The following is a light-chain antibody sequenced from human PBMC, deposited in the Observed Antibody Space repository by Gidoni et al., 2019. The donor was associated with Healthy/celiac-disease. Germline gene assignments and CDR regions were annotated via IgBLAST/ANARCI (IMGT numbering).Light chain of an antibody. J-gene: IGKJ1*01. Sequence: AIQMTQSPSSLSASVGDRVTITCRASHGIRNDLGWYQQKPGKAPKLLIYAASSLQSGVPSRFSGSGSCTDFTLPISSLQPEDFATYYCLQDYNYPWTFGQGTKVEIK. CDR1: HGIRND. V-gene: IGKV1-6*01. CDR3: LQDYNYPWT. CDR2: AAS.